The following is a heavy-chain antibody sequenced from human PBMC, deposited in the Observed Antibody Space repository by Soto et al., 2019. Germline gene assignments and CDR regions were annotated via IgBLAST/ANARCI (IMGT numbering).Heavy chain of an antibody. V-gene: IGHV1-3*04. J-gene: IGHJ4*02. D-gene: IGHD2-15*01. Sequence: QVPLVQSGAEVKKPGASVKDSCKASGYTFSTYAIHWVRQAPGQGLEWMGWINIASGNTKYSQKFQGRVTITRDTSASTAYMALSRLRSEDTAVYYCARDRYCSGGICYSVYWAQGTLVTVSS. CDR2: INIASGNT. CDR3: ARDRYCSGGICYSVY. CDR1: GYTFSTYA.